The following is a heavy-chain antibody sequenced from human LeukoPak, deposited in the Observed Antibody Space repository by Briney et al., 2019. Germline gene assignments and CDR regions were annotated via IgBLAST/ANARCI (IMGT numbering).Heavy chain of an antibody. J-gene: IGHJ4*02. CDR1: GFTFSSYA. Sequence: GGSLRLSCAASGFTFSSYAMHWVRHAPDKGREWVAVISYDGSNKYYADSVKGRFTISRDNSKNTLYLQMNSLRAEDTAVYYCARAASTYSSRLDYWGQGTLVTVSS. D-gene: IGHD6-13*01. CDR2: ISYDGSNK. V-gene: IGHV3-30-3*01. CDR3: ARAASTYSSRLDY.